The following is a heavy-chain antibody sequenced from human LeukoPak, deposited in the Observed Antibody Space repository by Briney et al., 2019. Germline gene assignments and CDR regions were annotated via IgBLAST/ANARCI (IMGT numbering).Heavy chain of an antibody. J-gene: IGHJ5*02. CDR3: ARALGGWDFWSGQKENWFDP. CDR2: ISSSGSTI. Sequence: PGGSLRLSCAASGFTFSDYYMSWIRQAPGKGLEWVSYISSSGSTIYYADSVKGRFTISRDNAKNSLYLQMNSLRAEDTAVYYCARALGGWDFWSGQKENWFDPWGQGTLVTVSS. D-gene: IGHD3-3*01. CDR1: GFTFSDYY. V-gene: IGHV3-11*01.